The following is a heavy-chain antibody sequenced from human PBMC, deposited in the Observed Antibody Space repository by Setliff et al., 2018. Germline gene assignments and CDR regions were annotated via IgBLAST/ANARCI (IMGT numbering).Heavy chain of an antibody. Sequence: SETLSLTCTVSGESIRSNNWGNWVRQPPGKGLEWIGEIHQSGTTNYNPSLKRRVTISADTSKNHCALKLKSVTAADTPTYYCAGRPQNTPMGPCDYWGQGTLFTVSS. CDR3: AGRPQNTPMGPCDY. CDR2: IHQSGTT. CDR1: GESIRSNNW. V-gene: IGHV4-4*02. J-gene: IGHJ4*02. D-gene: IGHD5-18*01.